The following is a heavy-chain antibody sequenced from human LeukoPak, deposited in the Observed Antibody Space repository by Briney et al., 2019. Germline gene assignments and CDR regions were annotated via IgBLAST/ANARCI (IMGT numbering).Heavy chain of an antibody. CDR1: GGSISSGGYY. V-gene: IGHV4-31*03. J-gene: IGHJ6*02. Sequence: SETLSLTCTVSGGSISSGGYYRSWIRQHPGKGLEWIGYIYYSGSTYYNPSLKSRVTISVDTSKNQFSLKLSSVTAADTAVYYCASSILRYFDWPSPNYYGMDVWGQGTTVTVSS. CDR2: IYYSGST. D-gene: IGHD3-9*01. CDR3: ASSILRYFDWPSPNYYGMDV.